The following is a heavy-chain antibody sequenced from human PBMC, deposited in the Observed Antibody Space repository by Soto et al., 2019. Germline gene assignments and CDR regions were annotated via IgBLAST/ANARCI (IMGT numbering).Heavy chain of an antibody. CDR2: IKSKTDGGTT. CDR3: TTDRGHCSGGSCAAEYFQH. V-gene: IGHV3-15*01. CDR1: GFTFSNAW. J-gene: IGHJ1*01. D-gene: IGHD2-15*01. Sequence: GGSLRLSCAASGFTFSNAWMSWVRQAPGKGLEWVGRIKSKTDGGTTDYAAPVKGRFTISRDDSKNTLYLQMNSLKTEDTAVYYCTTDRGHCSGGSCAAEYFQHWGQGTLVTVSS.